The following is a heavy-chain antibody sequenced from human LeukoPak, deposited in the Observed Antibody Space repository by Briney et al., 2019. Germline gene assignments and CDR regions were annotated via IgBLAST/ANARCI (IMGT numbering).Heavy chain of an antibody. CDR3: ARGSRAFS. D-gene: IGHD2-2*01. Sequence: PGGSLRLSCVASGFTYRRYSMNWVRQAPGKGLEWVSTISSGSDYIYHADSVRGRFTISRDNAKNSLYLQMDSLGAEDTAVYYCARGSRAFSWGQGALVTVSS. V-gene: IGHV3-21*01. CDR1: GFTYRRYS. J-gene: IGHJ5*02. CDR2: ISSGSDYI.